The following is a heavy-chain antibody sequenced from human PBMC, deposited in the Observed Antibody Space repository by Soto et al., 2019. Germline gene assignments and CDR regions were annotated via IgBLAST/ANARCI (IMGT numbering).Heavy chain of an antibody. CDR3: ARHSRDGYNLNYYYYGMDV. J-gene: IGHJ6*02. CDR1: GYSFAGYW. CDR2: IYPGDSDT. Sequence: VESLKISCKGSGYSFAGYWITWVRQMPGKGLEWMGIIYPGDSDTRYSPSFQGQVTISADKSISTAYLQWSSLKASDTAMYYCARHSRDGYNLNYYYYGMDVWGQGTTVTVSS. V-gene: IGHV5-51*01. D-gene: IGHD5-12*01.